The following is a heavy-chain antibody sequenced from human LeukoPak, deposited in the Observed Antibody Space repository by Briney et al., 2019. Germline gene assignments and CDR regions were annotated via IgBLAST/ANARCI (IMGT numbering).Heavy chain of an antibody. CDR2: IWYDGSNK. CDR3: ARDLGGRSGSFDY. Sequence: GGSLRLSCAASGFIFSSYGMHWVRQAPGKGLEWVAVIWYDGSNKDYGDSVKGRFSISRDNSKNTLYLQMNSLRAEDTAVYYCARDLGGRSGSFDYWGQGTLVTVSS. J-gene: IGHJ4*02. CDR1: GFIFSSYG. D-gene: IGHD3-10*01. V-gene: IGHV3-33*01.